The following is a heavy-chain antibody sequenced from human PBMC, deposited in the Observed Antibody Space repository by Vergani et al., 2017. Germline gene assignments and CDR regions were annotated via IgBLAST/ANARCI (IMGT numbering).Heavy chain of an antibody. CDR3: ARDRSSGYLDY. D-gene: IGHD6-19*01. V-gene: IGHV4-61*10. J-gene: IGHJ4*02. CDR2: IYYSGST. CDR1: GGSVSSGSYY. Sequence: QVQLQESGPGLVKPSETLSLTCTVSGGSVSSGSYYWSWIRQPAGKGLEWIGYIYYSGSTNYNPSLKSRVTISVDTSKNQFSLKLSSVTAADTAVYYCARDRSSGYLDYWGQGTLVTVSS.